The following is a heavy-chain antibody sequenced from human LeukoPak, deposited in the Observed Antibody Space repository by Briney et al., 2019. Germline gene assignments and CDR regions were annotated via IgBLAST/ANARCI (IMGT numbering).Heavy chain of an antibody. D-gene: IGHD3-22*01. CDR3: SRDANYYDSSRHYFDAFDI. J-gene: IGHJ3*02. Sequence: GGSLRLSCAASGFTFSKYWMTWVRQAPGKGLEWVANIRGDGSVKYLLDSVKGRFTISRDNVKNSLSLEMNNLRAEDTAVYYCSRDANYYDSSRHYFDAFDIWGQGTMVTVSS. V-gene: IGHV3-7*01. CDR1: GFTFSKYW. CDR2: IRGDGSVK.